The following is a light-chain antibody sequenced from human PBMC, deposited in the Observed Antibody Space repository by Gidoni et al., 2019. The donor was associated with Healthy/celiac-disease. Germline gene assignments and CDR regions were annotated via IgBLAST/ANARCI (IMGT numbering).Light chain of an antibody. CDR3: QVWDSSSDHPGWV. J-gene: IGLJ3*02. Sequence: SYVLTQPPSVSVAPGQTARITCGGNNIGSKSVHWYQQKPGQAPVLVVYYVSDRPSGIPERFSGSNSGNTATLTISRVEAGDEADYYCQVWDSSSDHPGWVFGGGTKLTVL. CDR2: YVS. V-gene: IGLV3-21*02. CDR1: NIGSKS.